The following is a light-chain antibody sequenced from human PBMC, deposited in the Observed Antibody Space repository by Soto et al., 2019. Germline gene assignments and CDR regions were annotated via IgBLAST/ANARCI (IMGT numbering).Light chain of an antibody. CDR3: SSYTSSSTV. V-gene: IGLV2-14*01. Sequence: QSALTQPASVSGSPGQSITMSCTGTSSDVGGHKFVSWYQHHPGKAPKLLIYEVSNRPSGVSNRFSGSKSGNTASLTISGLQAENEADYYCSSYTSSSTVFGGGTKLTVL. CDR1: SSDVGGHKF. CDR2: EVS. J-gene: IGLJ2*01.